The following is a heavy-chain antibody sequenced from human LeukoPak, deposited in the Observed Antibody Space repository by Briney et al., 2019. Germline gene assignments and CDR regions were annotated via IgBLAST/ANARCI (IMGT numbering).Heavy chain of an antibody. Sequence: GGSLRLSCAASGFTFSSYSMNWVRQAPGKGLEWVANINQDGSEKYYVDSVTGRFTISRDNAKNSLYLQMNSLRAEDTAVYYCARDGYYLDSSGDGSPSRTADFWGQGTLVTVSS. CDR1: GFTFSSYS. D-gene: IGHD3-22*01. CDR2: INQDGSEK. J-gene: IGHJ4*02. CDR3: ARDGYYLDSSGDGSPSRTADF. V-gene: IGHV3-7*01.